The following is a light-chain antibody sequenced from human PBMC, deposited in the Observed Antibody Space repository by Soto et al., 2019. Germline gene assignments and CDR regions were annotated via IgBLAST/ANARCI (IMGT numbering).Light chain of an antibody. CDR1: SSDVGGYNR. Sequence: QSVLTQTPSASGSPGQSVTISCTGTSSDVGGYNRVSWYQQHPGKVLKLIIYETYKRPSGVPDRSSGSQSGNTASLTVFGLQAEDEADYYCCSYAGSNNYYLFGTGTKVTVL. J-gene: IGLJ1*01. CDR2: ETY. CDR3: CSYAGSNNYYL. V-gene: IGLV2-8*01.